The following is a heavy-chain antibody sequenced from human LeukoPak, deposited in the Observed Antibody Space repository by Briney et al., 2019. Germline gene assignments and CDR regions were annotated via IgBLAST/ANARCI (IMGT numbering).Heavy chain of an antibody. D-gene: IGHD3-9*01. V-gene: IGHV1-2*02. J-gene: IGHJ6*02. Sequence: GASVKVSCKASGYTFTGYYMHWVRQAPGQGLEWMGWINPNSGGTNYAQKFQGRVTMTRDTSISTAYMELSRLRSDDTAVYYCAQGDILTGYYQPPYYYYYGMDVWGQGTTVTVSS. CDR1: GYTFTGYY. CDR3: AQGDILTGYYQPPYYYYYGMDV. CDR2: INPNSGGT.